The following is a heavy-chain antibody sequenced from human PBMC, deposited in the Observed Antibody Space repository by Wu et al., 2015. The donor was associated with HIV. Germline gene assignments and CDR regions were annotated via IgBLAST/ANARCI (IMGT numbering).Heavy chain of an antibody. V-gene: IGHV1-69*12. D-gene: IGHD3-3*01. CDR1: GGTFSSYA. Sequence: QVQLVQSGAEVKKPGSSVKVSCKASGGTFSSYAFSWVRQAPGQGLEWMGGIIPIFGPANYAQKFQGRVTITADESTSTAYMELSSLRSEDTAVYYCASSPYDFWSRGFQHWGQGHPGHRLL. CDR2: IIPIFGPA. CDR3: ASSPYDFWSRGFQH. J-gene: IGHJ1*01.